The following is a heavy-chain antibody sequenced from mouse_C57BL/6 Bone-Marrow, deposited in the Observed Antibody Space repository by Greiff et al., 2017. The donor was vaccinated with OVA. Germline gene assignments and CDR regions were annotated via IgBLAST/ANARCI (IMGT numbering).Heavy chain of an antibody. D-gene: IGHD2-1*01. V-gene: IGHV14-4*01. CDR1: GLNIKDDY. Sequence: EVQLQQSGAELVRPGASVKLSCTASGLNIKDDYMHWVKQRPEQGLEWIGWIDPENGDTEYASKFQGKATIKADTSSNTAYLQLSSLTSEDTAVYYCTSYGNFDYWGQGTTLTVAS. J-gene: IGHJ2*01. CDR2: IDPENGDT. CDR3: TSYGNFDY.